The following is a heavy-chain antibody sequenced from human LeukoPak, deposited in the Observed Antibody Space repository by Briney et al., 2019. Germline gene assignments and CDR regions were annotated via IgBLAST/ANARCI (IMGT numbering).Heavy chain of an antibody. V-gene: IGHV1-2*02. CDR3: ARTRGGYSGSYLRYYYYYMDV. CDR2: MNPNSGNT. D-gene: IGHD1-26*01. Sequence: ASVKVSCKASEYTFTGYYIHWVRQAPGQGLEWMGWMNPNSGNTGYAQKFQGRVTMTRDTSISTAYMELSRLRSDDTAVYYCARTRGGYSGSYLRYYYYYMDVWGKGTTVTVSS. J-gene: IGHJ6*03. CDR1: EYTFTGYY.